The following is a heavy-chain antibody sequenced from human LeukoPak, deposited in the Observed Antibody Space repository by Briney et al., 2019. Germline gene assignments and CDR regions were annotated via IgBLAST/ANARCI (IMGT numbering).Heavy chain of an antibody. CDR2: MTGSGNYI. V-gene: IGHV3-23*01. CDR1: GFTFSSSV. CDR3: ATRPAYCGGDCWGAYNI. D-gene: IGHD2-21*02. J-gene: IGHJ3*02. Sequence: PGGSLRLSCAASGFTFSSSVMSWVRQAPGKGLEWVSGMTGSGNYIFYADSVKGRFTISRDNSKNTVFLQMNNLRVEDTAVYYCATRPAYCGGDCWGAYNIWGQGTVVTVSS.